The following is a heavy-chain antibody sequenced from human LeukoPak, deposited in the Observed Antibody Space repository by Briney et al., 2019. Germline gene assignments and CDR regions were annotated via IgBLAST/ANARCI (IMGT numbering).Heavy chain of an antibody. Sequence: GGSLRLSCAASGFTFSSYAMSWVRQAPGKGLEWVSAISGSGGSTYYADSVKGRFTIPRDNSKNTLYLQMNSLRAEDTAVYYCDYYDSSGNFDYWGQGTLVTVSS. CDR1: GFTFSSYA. CDR2: ISGSGGST. J-gene: IGHJ4*02. D-gene: IGHD3-22*01. CDR3: DYYDSSGNFDY. V-gene: IGHV3-23*01.